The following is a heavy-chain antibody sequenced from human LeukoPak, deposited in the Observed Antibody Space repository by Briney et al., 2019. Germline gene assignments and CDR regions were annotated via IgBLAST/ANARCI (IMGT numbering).Heavy chain of an antibody. CDR3: ARSDRGLGEFADY. V-gene: IGHV3-21*04. CDR1: GFTFSSYS. Sequence: PGGTLRLSCAASGFTFSSYSMNWVRQAPGKGLEWVSSISSSSSYIYYADSVKGRFTISRDNAKNSLYLQMNSLRAEDTAVYYCARSDRGLGEFADYWGQGTLVSVSS. D-gene: IGHD3-16*01. CDR2: ISSSSSYI. J-gene: IGHJ4*02.